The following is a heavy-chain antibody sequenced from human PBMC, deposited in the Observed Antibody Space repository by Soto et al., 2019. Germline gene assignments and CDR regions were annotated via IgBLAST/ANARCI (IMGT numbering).Heavy chain of an antibody. J-gene: IGHJ3*02. Sequence: GGSLRLSCAASGFTFSSYAMHWVRQAPGKGLEWVAVISYDGSNKYYADSVKGRFTISRENTKNSLYLQVNNLRAEDTALYYCARDLGDRDAFDIWGQGTMVTVSS. CDR1: GFTFSSYA. CDR2: ISYDGSNK. CDR3: ARDLGDRDAFDI. D-gene: IGHD2-21*02. V-gene: IGHV3-30-3*01.